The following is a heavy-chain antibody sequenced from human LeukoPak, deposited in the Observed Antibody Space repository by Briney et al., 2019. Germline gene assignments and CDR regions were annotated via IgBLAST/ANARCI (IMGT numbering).Heavy chain of an antibody. CDR2: INPNSGGT. D-gene: IGHD2-2*01. CDR1: GYTFTGYY. Sequence: ASVKVSCKASGYTFTGYYMHWVRQAPGQGLEWMGWINPNSGGTNYARKFQGRVTMTRDTSISTAYMELSRLRSDDTAVYYCARDRRCSSTSCYVSDYWGQGTLVTVSS. J-gene: IGHJ4*02. V-gene: IGHV1-2*02. CDR3: ARDRRCSSTSCYVSDY.